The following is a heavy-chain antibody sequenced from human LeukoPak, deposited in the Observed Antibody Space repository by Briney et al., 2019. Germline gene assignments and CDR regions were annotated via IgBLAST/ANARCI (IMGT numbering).Heavy chain of an antibody. CDR1: GYTFTKYY. V-gene: IGHV1-46*01. CDR2: INPSDGAT. D-gene: IGHD1-26*01. J-gene: IGHJ6*03. CDR3: AREKKGGLSGNLGGLFAMYYTYYYMDV. Sequence: ASVKVSCKASGYTFTKYYIHWVRQAPGQGLEWMGMINPSDGATTYAQRFQGRVTMTRDMSTTTVYMDLRSLRSADTAVYFCAREKKGGLSGNLGGLFAMYYTYYYMDVWGRGTTVTVSS.